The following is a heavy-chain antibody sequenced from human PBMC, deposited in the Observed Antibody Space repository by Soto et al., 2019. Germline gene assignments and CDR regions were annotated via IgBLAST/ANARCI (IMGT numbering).Heavy chain of an antibody. CDR1: GYAFTTYG. CDR3: ARGRYGDY. Sequence: QVHLVQSGAEVKKPGASVKVSCKGSGYAFTTYGITWVRQAPGQGLEWMGWISAHNGNTNYAQKLQGRVTETRDTSTSAAYMELRSLGSDDTAVYDCARGRYGDYWGQGAVVTVSS. J-gene: IGHJ4*02. V-gene: IGHV1-18*01. CDR2: ISAHNGNT. D-gene: IGHD1-1*01.